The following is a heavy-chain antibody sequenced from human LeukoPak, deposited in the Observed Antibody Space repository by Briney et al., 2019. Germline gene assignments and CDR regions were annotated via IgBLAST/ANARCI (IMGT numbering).Heavy chain of an antibody. CDR2: IYRGDSDT. Sequence: GESLQISFKGSGYNFTSYWIGWGRPVPGKGLGWRGIIYRGDSDTRYSPSFQGQVTISADKSISTAYVQWSSLKASDTAMYYCARHAGYDFWSETVPYMDVWGKGTTVTVSS. CDR3: ARHAGYDFWSETVPYMDV. V-gene: IGHV5-51*01. D-gene: IGHD3-3*01. J-gene: IGHJ6*03. CDR1: GYNFTSYW.